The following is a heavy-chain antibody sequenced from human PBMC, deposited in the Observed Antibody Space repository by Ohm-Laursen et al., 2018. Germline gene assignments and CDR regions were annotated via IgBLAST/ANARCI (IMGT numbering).Heavy chain of an antibody. J-gene: IGHJ1*01. CDR3: ARDDDITSHYSLSPH. D-gene: IGHD3-9*01. V-gene: IGHV3-33*08. Sequence: SLRLSCAASGFTLSSYGMHWVRQAPGKGLEWVAVTWAGSGNTFYADSLKGRFTISRDNSKNTVYPYMNSLRVEDTAVYYCARDDDITSHYSLSPHWGQGSLVPVSS. CDR2: TWAGSGNT. CDR1: GFTLSSYG.